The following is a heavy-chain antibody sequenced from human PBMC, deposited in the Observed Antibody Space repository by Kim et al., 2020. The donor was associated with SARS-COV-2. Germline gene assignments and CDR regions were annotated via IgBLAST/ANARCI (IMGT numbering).Heavy chain of an antibody. Sequence: GGSLRLSCAASGFTFSSYGMHWVRQAPGKGLEWVAVISYDGSNKYYADSVKGRFTISRDNSKNTLYLQMNSLRAEDTAVYYCAKDRRVVTAIPLFDYWGQGTLVTVSS. CDR3: AKDRRVVTAIPLFDY. J-gene: IGHJ4*02. CDR1: GFTFSSYG. D-gene: IGHD2-21*02. V-gene: IGHV3-30*18. CDR2: ISYDGSNK.